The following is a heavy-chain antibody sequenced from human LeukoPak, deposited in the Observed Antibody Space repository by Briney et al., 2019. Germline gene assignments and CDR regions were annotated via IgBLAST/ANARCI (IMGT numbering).Heavy chain of an antibody. V-gene: IGHV3-74*01. D-gene: IGHD6-19*01. Sequence: GGSLRLSCAASGFTFSNYWMHWVRQAPGKGLVWVSRINSDGINTSYADSVKGRFTISRDNAKNTLNLQMNSLRAEDTAVYYCAREMVAVSGIYFDSWGQGTLVTVSS. CDR2: INSDGINT. CDR3: AREMVAVSGIYFDS. J-gene: IGHJ4*02. CDR1: GFTFSNYW.